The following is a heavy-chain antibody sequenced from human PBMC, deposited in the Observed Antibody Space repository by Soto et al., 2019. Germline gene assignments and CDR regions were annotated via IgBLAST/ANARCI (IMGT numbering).Heavy chain of an antibody. V-gene: IGHV3-21*01. Sequence: EVQLVESGGGLVKPGGSLRLSCAASGFTFNTYTMNWVRQAPGKGLESGSSISSRSIYIYYADSVTGRFTISRDDARNSLYLQMNSLRAEDTAVYYCAREEVSRPNTYHGLDVWGQGTTVTVSS. CDR3: AREEVSRPNTYHGLDV. J-gene: IGHJ6*02. CDR2: ISSRSIYI. CDR1: GFTFNTYT.